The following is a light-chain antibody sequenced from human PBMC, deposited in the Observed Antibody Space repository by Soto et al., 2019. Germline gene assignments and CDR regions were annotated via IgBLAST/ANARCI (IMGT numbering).Light chain of an antibody. CDR3: QQRGNWPLT. Sequence: EIVLTQSPATLSLSPGERATLSCRASQSVSSYFAWYQQKPGQAPRLLIYDASNRATGIPARFSGSGSGTDFPLTISSLEPEDFAIYYCQQRGNWPLTFGQGTKVEFK. CDR2: DAS. CDR1: QSVSSY. V-gene: IGKV3-11*01. J-gene: IGKJ1*01.